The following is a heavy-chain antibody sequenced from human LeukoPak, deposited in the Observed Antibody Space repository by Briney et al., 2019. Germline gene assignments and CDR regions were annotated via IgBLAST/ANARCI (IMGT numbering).Heavy chain of an antibody. J-gene: IGHJ4*02. Sequence: PGGSLRLSCAASGFTVSSNYMGWVRQAPGKGLEWVSVIYSGGGTYYADSVKGRFTISRDNSKNTLYLQMNGLRAEDTAVYYCARFSSSWNDNWGQGTLVTVST. CDR2: IYSGGGT. CDR3: ARFSSSWNDN. CDR1: GFTVSSNY. V-gene: IGHV3-53*01. D-gene: IGHD1-1*01.